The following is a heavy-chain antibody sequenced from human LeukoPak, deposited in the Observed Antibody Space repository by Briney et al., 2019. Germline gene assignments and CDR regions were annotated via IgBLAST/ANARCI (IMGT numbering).Heavy chain of an antibody. CDR3: ARRNLFDY. CDR1: GFTFTSYW. Sequence: PGGSLRLSCAASGFTFTSYWMNWVRQAPGKGLEWVAGIKQDGSDKYYVDSVKGRFTISRDNAKNSVYLQMNSLRADDTAVYYCARRNLFDYWGQGTLVTVS. V-gene: IGHV3-7*01. CDR2: IKQDGSDK. J-gene: IGHJ4*02.